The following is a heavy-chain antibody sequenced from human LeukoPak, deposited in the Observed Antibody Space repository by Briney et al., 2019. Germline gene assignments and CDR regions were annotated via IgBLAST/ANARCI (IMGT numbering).Heavy chain of an antibody. Sequence: GGSLRLSCVTSGFTFSSSWMSWVGQAPGKGLEWVASINPDGSTRHHVDSLKGRFTISRDNAKKSLFLQMGALRAEDTAVYFCAKLLGTATRYDYWGLGTLVIVSS. CDR2: INPDGSTR. CDR3: AKLLGTATRYDY. CDR1: GFTFSSSW. J-gene: IGHJ4*02. V-gene: IGHV3-7*01. D-gene: IGHD1-7*01.